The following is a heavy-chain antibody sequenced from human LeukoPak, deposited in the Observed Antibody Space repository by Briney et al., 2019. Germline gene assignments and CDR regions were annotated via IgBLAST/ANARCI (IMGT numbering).Heavy chain of an antibody. Sequence: GGSLRLSCAASGFIFDDYAMHWVRQAPGKGLEWVSSISSSSSYIYYADSVKGRFTISRDNAKNSLYLQMNSLRAEDTAVYYCASGRRKYYDFWSGYYGFDYWGQGTLVTVSS. V-gene: IGHV3-21*01. J-gene: IGHJ4*02. CDR3: ASGRRKYYDFWSGYYGFDY. CDR2: ISSSSSYI. D-gene: IGHD3-3*01. CDR1: GFIFDDYA.